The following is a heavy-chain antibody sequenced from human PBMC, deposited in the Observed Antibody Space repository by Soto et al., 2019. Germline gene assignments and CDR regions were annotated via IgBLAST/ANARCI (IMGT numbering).Heavy chain of an antibody. Sequence: QDHLVESGGGVVQPGRSLRLSCAASGFTFSSYGMHWVRRAPGKGLEWVAVILYDGSKKYYADSVKGRFTISRDNSKNTLYLQMNSLRTEDTAVYYCAKDRGALRWSEEHYYFDYWGQGTLVTVSS. V-gene: IGHV3-30*18. J-gene: IGHJ4*02. CDR2: ILYDGSKK. CDR3: AKDRGALRWSEEHYYFDY. CDR1: GFTFSSYG. D-gene: IGHD4-17*01.